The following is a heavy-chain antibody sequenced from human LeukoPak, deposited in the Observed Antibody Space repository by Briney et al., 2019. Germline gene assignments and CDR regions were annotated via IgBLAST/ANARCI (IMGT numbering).Heavy chain of an antibody. CDR3: ARAPYGSGSY. D-gene: IGHD3-10*01. V-gene: IGHV1-2*02. Sequence: ASVKVSCKASGYTFTGYYMHWVRQAPGQGLEWMGWINPNSGGTNYAQKFQGRVTMTSDTSITTAYMELSRLTSDDTAIYYCARAPYGSGSYWGQGTLVTVSS. J-gene: IGHJ4*02. CDR2: INPNSGGT. CDR1: GYTFTGYY.